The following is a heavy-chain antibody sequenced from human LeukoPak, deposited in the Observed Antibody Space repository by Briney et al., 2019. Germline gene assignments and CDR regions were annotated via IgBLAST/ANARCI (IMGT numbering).Heavy chain of an antibody. J-gene: IGHJ4*02. Sequence: PSETLSLTCTVSGASITSYYWGWIRQPPVKGLEWIRSITNSGSTNYNPSLKSRVTISLDTSKNQFSLTLSSVTAADTAVYYCARRFLGVEFDYWGQGTLVTVSS. D-gene: IGHD3-3*01. V-gene: IGHV4-59*01. CDR3: ARRFLGVEFDY. CDR2: ITNSGST. CDR1: GASITSYY.